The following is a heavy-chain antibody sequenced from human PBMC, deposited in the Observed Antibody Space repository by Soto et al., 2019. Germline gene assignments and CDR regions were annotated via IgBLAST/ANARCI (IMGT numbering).Heavy chain of an antibody. J-gene: IGHJ6*02. Sequence: QVQLVESGGALVKPGGSLTLSCAASGFTFSDYYMTWIRQAPGKGLEWVSYISSSGRSIYYADSVKGRFTISRDNAENSLYLQMNSLRAEDTAVYYCARGGGYRRADYYYGMNVWGQGTTVIVSS. CDR3: ARGGGYRRADYYYGMNV. D-gene: IGHD3-16*01. CDR2: ISSSGRSI. CDR1: GFTFSDYY. V-gene: IGHV3-11*01.